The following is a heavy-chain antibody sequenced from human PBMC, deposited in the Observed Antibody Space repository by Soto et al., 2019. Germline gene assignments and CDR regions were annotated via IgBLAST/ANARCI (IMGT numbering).Heavy chain of an antibody. J-gene: IGHJ6*02. V-gene: IGHV1-69*12. CDR3: ATPPAGYYYYGMDV. CDR1: GGTFSSYA. Sequence: QVQLVQSGAEVKKPGSSVKVSCKASGGTFSSYAISWVRQAPGQGLEWMGGIIRIFGTADYAQKFQGRATSTGDGPTNTAYMALSSLRSEDTAVYSCATPPAGYYYYGMDVWGQGTTVTVSS. CDR2: IIRIFGTA.